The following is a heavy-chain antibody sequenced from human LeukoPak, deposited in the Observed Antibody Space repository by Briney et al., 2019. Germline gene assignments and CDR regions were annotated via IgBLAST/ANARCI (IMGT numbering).Heavy chain of an antibody. Sequence: SETLSLNCTVSGGSISSYYWSWIRQPAGKGLEWIGRIYTSGSTNYNPSLKSRVTMSVDTSKNQFSLKLSSVTAADTAVYYCARDTLRYFDWLSTPYYYYYMDVWGKGTTVTVSS. CDR3: ARDTLRYFDWLSTPYYYYYMDV. D-gene: IGHD3-9*01. V-gene: IGHV4-4*07. J-gene: IGHJ6*03. CDR1: GGSISSYY. CDR2: IYTSGST.